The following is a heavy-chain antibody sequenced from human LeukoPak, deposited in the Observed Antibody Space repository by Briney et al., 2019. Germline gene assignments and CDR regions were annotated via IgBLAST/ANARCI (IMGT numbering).Heavy chain of an antibody. CDR3: ASLRGDWTPVDY. V-gene: IGHV4-59*01. Sequence: SETLSLTCTVSGGSISSYYRSWIRQPPGKGLEWIGYIYYSGSTNYNPSLKSRVTISVDTSKNQFSLKLSSVTAADTAVYYCASLRGDWTPVDYWGQGTLVTVSS. CDR2: IYYSGST. J-gene: IGHJ4*02. D-gene: IGHD2-21*02. CDR1: GGSISSYY.